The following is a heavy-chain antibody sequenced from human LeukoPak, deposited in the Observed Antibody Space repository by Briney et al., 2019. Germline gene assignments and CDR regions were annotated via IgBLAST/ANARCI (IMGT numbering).Heavy chain of an antibody. D-gene: IGHD3-22*01. J-gene: IGHJ4*02. CDR3: ARGVWSIVGDD. CDR1: VGSISSSSYY. V-gene: IGHV4-39*07. Sequence: SETLSLTCTVSVGSISSSSYYWGWVRQPPGKGLEWIGSIYYSGTTYYNPSIKSRVTISVDTSKNQFSLKLSSVTAADTAVYYCARGVWSIVGDDWGQGTLVTVSS. CDR2: IYYSGTT.